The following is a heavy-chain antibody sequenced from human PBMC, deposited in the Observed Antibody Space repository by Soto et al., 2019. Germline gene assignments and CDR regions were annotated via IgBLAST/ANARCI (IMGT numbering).Heavy chain of an antibody. J-gene: IGHJ4*02. CDR1: GGTFSSYA. Sequence: QVQLVQSGAEVRQPASSVKVSCKTSGGTFSSYAISWVRQAPGQGLEWMGGIVPIVDTSTYAQKLQGRVTITADESTSTVYMELSSLRSDDTAVYYCVRVVAIPGYPDNWGQGTLVTGSS. V-gene: IGHV1-69*12. CDR3: VRVVAIPGYPDN. CDR2: IVPIVDTS. D-gene: IGHD5-12*01.